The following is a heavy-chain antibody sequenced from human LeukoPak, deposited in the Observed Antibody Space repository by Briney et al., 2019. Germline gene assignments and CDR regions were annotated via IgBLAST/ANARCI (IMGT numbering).Heavy chain of an antibody. J-gene: IGHJ3*02. CDR3: ARDVQEEYSGSTDDAFDI. Sequence: GRSLRLSCAASGFTFSSYGMHWVRQAPGKGLEWVAVIWYDGSNKYYAVSVKGRFTISRDNSKNTLYLQMNSLRAEDTAVYYCARDVQEEYSGSTDDAFDIWGQGTMVTVSS. D-gene: IGHD1-26*01. CDR1: GFTFSSYG. CDR2: IWYDGSNK. V-gene: IGHV3-33*01.